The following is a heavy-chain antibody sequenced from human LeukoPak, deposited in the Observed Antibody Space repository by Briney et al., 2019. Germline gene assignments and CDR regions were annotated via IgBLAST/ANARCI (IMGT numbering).Heavy chain of an antibody. V-gene: IGHV1-46*01. CDR3: ARAAGDSYGYRYYFDY. Sequence: GASVKVSCKASGYTFTGYYMHWVRQAPGQGLEWMGLINPNGGNTTYAQKFQGRVTITRDTSTNTVYMELSSLRSEDTAVYSCARAAGDSYGYRYYFDYWGQGTLVTVSS. CDR1: GYTFTGYY. CDR2: INPNGGNT. D-gene: IGHD5-18*01. J-gene: IGHJ4*02.